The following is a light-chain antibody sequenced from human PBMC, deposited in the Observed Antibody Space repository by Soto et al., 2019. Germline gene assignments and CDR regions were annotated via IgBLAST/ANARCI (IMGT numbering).Light chain of an antibody. V-gene: IGLV2-11*01. CDR1: SSDVGAYNY. Sequence: QSVLTQTRSVSGSPGRSVTISCPGTSSDVGAYNYVSWYQQHPGKAPRLLIYDVTERPSGVPDRFSGSKSGNTASLTISGLQAEDEADYYCCSYAGSYNWLFGGGTKVTVL. CDR2: DVT. CDR3: CSYAGSYNWL. J-gene: IGLJ3*02.